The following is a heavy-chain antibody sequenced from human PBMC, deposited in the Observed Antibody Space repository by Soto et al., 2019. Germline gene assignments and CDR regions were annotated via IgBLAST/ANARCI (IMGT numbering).Heavy chain of an antibody. Sequence: EVQLVESGGGLVQPGGSLRLSCAASGFTFSSYEMNWVRQAPGKGLEWVSYISSSGSTIYYADSVKGRFTISRDNAKNSLYLQMNSLRVEDTAVYYCARGGSYEGGLYYFDYWGQGTLVTVSS. J-gene: IGHJ4*02. CDR2: ISSSGSTI. CDR1: GFTFSSYE. D-gene: IGHD1-26*01. V-gene: IGHV3-48*03. CDR3: ARGGSYEGGLYYFDY.